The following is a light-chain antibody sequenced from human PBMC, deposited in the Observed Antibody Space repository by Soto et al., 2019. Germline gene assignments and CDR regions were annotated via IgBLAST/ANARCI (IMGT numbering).Light chain of an antibody. CDR2: DVS. CDR3: CSYAGSPRYV. V-gene: IGLV2-11*01. J-gene: IGLJ1*01. Sequence: QSALTQPRSVSGSPGQSVTISCTGTSSDVGGYNYVSWYQQHPGKAPKVMIYDVSERPSGVPDRFSGSKSGNTVSLTISGLQAEDEADYYCCSYAGSPRYVFGTGTKVTVL. CDR1: SSDVGGYNY.